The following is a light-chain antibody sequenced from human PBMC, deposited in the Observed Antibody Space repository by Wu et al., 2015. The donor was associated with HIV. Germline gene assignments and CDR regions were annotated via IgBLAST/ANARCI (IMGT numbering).Light chain of an antibody. J-gene: IGKJ3*01. CDR3: QQYNTGLFH. CDR1: QSVGSN. Sequence: EIVMTQSPATLSVSPGERATLSCRASQSVGSNLAWYQQKPGQSPRLLIYGASTRATGIPARFSGSGSGTEFTLTISSMQSEDFAVYYCQQYNTGLFHFGPGTKWISN. CDR2: GAS. V-gene: IGKV3-15*01.